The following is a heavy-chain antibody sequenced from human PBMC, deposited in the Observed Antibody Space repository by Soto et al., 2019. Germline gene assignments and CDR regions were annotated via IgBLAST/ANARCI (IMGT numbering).Heavy chain of an antibody. Sequence: QVQLVESGGGVVQPGRSLRLSCAASGFTFSSYAMHWVRQAPGKGLEWVAVISYDGSNKYYADSVKGRFTISRDNSKNTLYLQMNSLRAEDTAVYYWARDQGHNWFDPWGQGTLVTVSS. V-gene: IGHV3-30-3*01. J-gene: IGHJ5*02. CDR2: ISYDGSNK. CDR1: GFTFSSYA. CDR3: ARDQGHNWFDP.